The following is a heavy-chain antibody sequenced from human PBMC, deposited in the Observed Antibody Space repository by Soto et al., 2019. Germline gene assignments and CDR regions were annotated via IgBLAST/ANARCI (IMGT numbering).Heavy chain of an antibody. CDR1: GGSIGSYY. CDR3: ARVPIAVAGTYYYYYMDV. CDR2: IYYSGST. Sequence: SDTLSLTCTVSGGSIGSYYWSWIRQPPGKGLEWIGYIYYSGSTNYNPSLKSRVTISVDTSKNQFSLKLSSVTAADTAVYYCARVPIAVAGTYYYYYMDVWGKGTTVTVSS. J-gene: IGHJ6*03. V-gene: IGHV4-59*08. D-gene: IGHD6-19*01.